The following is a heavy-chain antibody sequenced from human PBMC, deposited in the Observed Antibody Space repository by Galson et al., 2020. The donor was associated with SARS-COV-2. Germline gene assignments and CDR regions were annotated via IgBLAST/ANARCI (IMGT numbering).Heavy chain of an antibody. J-gene: IGHJ4*02. Sequence: NPSETLSLTCTVSGDPITSRSSYWGWIRQSPGEGPGRIASMYYTGITYYNPSLKSRVTISGDTSRNQFSVMMRSVTAAVTAVYYCGRLGIGSYGGRLCDYWGRGTLVIVSS. CDR2: MYYTGIT. CDR3: GRLGIGSYGGRLCDY. D-gene: IGHD6-19*01. CDR1: GDPITSRSSY. V-gene: IGHV4-39*01.